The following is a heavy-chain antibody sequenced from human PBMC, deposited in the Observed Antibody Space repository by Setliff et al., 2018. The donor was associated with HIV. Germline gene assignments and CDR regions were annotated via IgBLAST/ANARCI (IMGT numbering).Heavy chain of an antibody. V-gene: IGHV4-4*07. Sequence: SETLSLTCTVSGGSISSYYWSWIRQPAGKGLEWIGRFYTSGSTNYNPSLKSRVTISIDTSKNQFSLKLSSVTAADTAVYFCARGRGSSSSWPIDYWGQGTLVTVSS. J-gene: IGHJ4*02. D-gene: IGHD6-13*01. CDR1: GGSISSYY. CDR3: ARGRGSSSSWPIDY. CDR2: FYTSGST.